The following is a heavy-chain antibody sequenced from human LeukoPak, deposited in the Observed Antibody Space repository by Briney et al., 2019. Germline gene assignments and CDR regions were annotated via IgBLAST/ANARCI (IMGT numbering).Heavy chain of an antibody. CDR1: GYTFTSYG. CDR2: INPSGGST. J-gene: IGHJ4*02. Sequence: ASVKVSCKASGYTFTSYGISWVRQAPGQGLEWMGIINPSGGSTSYAQKFQGRVTMTRDTSTSTVYMELSSLRSEDTAVYYCARERVDTAMAVDYWGQGTLVTVSS. D-gene: IGHD5-18*01. V-gene: IGHV1-46*01. CDR3: ARERVDTAMAVDY.